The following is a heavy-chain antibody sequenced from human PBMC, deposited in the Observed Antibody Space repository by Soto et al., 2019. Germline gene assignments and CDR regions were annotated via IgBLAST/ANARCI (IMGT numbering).Heavy chain of an antibody. CDR1: GFTFSIYG. CDR2: ISYDGSNK. D-gene: IGHD3-3*01. CDR3: AKEPVEYYFDY. V-gene: IGHV3-30*18. Sequence: QVQLVESGGGVVQPGRSLRLSCAASGFTFSIYGMHWVRQAPGKGLEWVAVISYDGSNKYYADYVKGRFTISRDNSKNTLYLKMNSLRGEETAVYYCAKEPVEYYFDYWVQGTLVTVSS. J-gene: IGHJ4*02.